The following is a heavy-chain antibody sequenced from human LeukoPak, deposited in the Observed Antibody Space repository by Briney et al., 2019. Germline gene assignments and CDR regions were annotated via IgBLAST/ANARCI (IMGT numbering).Heavy chain of an antibody. CDR1: GGTFSSCA. D-gene: IGHD2-2*01. CDR2: INPILGIA. V-gene: IGHV1-69*04. CDR3: ASSHSGVVPAAISPLSNYYYYYMDV. J-gene: IGHJ6*03. Sequence: ASVKVSCKASGGTFSSCAISWVRQAPGQGLEWMGRINPILGIANYAQKFQGRVTITADESTSTAYMELSSLRSEDTAVYYCASSHSGVVPAAISPLSNYYYYYMDVWGKGTTVTVSS.